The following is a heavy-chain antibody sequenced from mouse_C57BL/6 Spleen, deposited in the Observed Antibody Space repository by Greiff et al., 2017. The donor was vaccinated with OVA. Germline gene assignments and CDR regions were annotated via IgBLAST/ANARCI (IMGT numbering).Heavy chain of an antibody. Sequence: EVHLVESGGGLVKPGGSLKLSCAASGFTFSSYAMSWVRQTPEKRLEWVATISDGGSYTYYPDNVKGRFTISRDNAKNNLYLQMSHLKSEDTAMYYCATIFITTVVGYFDVWGTGTTVTVSS. CDR1: GFTFSSYA. CDR3: ATIFITTVVGYFDV. V-gene: IGHV5-4*01. D-gene: IGHD1-1*01. CDR2: ISDGGSYT. J-gene: IGHJ1*03.